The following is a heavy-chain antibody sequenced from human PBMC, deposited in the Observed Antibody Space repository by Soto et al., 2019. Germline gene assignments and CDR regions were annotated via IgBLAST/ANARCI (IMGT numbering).Heavy chain of an antibody. CDR1: GFTFGNYG. CDR2: ISGGGGST. V-gene: IGHV3-23*01. Sequence: EVQLLESGGGLVQPGGSLRLSCAASGFTFGNYGMNWVRQAPGKGLEWVSGISGGGGSTYYADSVKGRFTISRDPSKNTIFLEMNSLRAEDTAVYYCAKGFIVVVTVIRPDDAFDAWGQGNLVTVSS. CDR3: AKGFIVVVTVIRPDDAFDA. D-gene: IGHD2-21*02. J-gene: IGHJ5*01.